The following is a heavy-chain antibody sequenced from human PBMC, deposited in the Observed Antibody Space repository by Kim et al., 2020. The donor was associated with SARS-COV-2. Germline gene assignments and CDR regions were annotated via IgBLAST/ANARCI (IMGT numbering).Heavy chain of an antibody. CDR1: GYTFTSFS. CDR3: AVGTCSGGSCFSLGGTVNWCDP. CDR2: FDPEDGET. V-gene: IGHV1-24*01. Sequence: ASVKVSCKVSGYTFTSFSMNWVRQAPGKGLEWMGGFDPEDGETISAQKFQGRVTMTEDTSTDTAYMELSSLRFEDTAVYYCAVGTCSGGSCFSLGGTVNWCDPWGGGSLDTVSS. J-gene: IGHJ5*02. D-gene: IGHD2-15*01.